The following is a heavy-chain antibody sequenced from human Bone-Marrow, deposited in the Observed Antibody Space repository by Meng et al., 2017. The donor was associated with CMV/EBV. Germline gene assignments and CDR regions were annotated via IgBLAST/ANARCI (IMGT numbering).Heavy chain of an antibody. CDR1: GFTFSSYA. Sequence: GESLKISCAASGFTFSSYAMHWVRQAPGKGLEWVANIRFDGTNKYHADSVKGRFTISRDNSKNTLYLQMNSLRAEDTAGYYCAKRGDSSGTYAMDVWGQGTTVTVSS. D-gene: IGHD3-22*01. J-gene: IGHJ6*02. CDR3: AKRGDSSGTYAMDV. V-gene: IGHV3-30*02. CDR2: IRFDGTNK.